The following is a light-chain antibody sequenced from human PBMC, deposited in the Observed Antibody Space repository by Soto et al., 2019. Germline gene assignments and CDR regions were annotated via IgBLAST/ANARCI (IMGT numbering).Light chain of an antibody. V-gene: IGKV3-11*01. J-gene: IGKJ1*01. CDR2: DAS. CDR1: QTVSRN. CDR3: QQRSNWPPWT. Sequence: EIVLTQSPATLSVSPGERATLSCRASQTVSRNLAWYQQKPGQAPRLLIYDASNRATGMPARFSGSGSGTDFTLTIGSLEPEDFAVYYCQQRSNWPPWTFGQGTKVDIK.